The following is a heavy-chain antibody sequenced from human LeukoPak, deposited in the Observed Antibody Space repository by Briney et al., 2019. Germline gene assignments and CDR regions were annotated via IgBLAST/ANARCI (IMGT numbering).Heavy chain of an antibody. V-gene: IGHV4-28*01. Sequence: SETLSLTCAVSGYSISTSNWWGWIRQPPGKGLEWIGYIYYSGTAYYHPSLKSRVTMSVDTSKNQFSLKLSSVTAVDTAVYYCATTTGGSSHSDFWGQGTLVTVSS. J-gene: IGHJ4*02. CDR3: ATTTGGSSHSDF. CDR2: IYYSGTA. D-gene: IGHD2-15*01. CDR1: GYSISTSNW.